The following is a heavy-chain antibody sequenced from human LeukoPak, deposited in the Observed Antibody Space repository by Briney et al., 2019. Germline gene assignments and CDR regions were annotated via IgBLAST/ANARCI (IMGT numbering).Heavy chain of an antibody. CDR2: ISSSGSTI. D-gene: IGHD3-10*01. CDR3: ARGASGGVTMVRGVIPDAFDI. Sequence: GGSLRLSCAASGFTFSDYYMSWIRQAPGKELEWVSYISSSGSTIYYADSVKGRFTISRDNAKNSLYLQMNSLRAEDTAVYYCARGASGGVTMVRGVIPDAFDIWGQGTMVTVSS. CDR1: GFTFSDYY. J-gene: IGHJ3*02. V-gene: IGHV3-11*01.